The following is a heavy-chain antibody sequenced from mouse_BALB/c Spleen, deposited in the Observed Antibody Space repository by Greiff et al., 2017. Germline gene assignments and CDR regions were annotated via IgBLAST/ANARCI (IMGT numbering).Heavy chain of an antibody. D-gene: IGHD2-3*01. Sequence: EVKLVESGGGLVKPGGSLKLSCAASGFTFSDYYMYWVRQTPEKRLEWVATISDGGSYTYYPDSVKGRFTISRDNAKNNLYLQMSSLKSEDTAMYYCARGSGGLLLYAMDDWGQGTSVTVSS. J-gene: IGHJ4*01. CDR3: ARGSGGLLLYAMDD. CDR2: ISDGGSYT. CDR1: GFTFSDYY. V-gene: IGHV5-4*02.